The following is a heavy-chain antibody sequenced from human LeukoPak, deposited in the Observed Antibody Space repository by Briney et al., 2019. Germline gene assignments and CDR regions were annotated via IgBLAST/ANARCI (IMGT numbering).Heavy chain of an antibody. J-gene: IGHJ6*02. V-gene: IGHV4-59*08. CDR3: ARAEHYDILTGYQPPVMDV. CDR1: GGSISSYY. D-gene: IGHD3-9*01. Sequence: SETLSLTCTVSGGSISSYYWSWIRQPPGKGLEWIGYIYYSGSTNYNPSLKSRVTISVDTSKNQFSLKLSSVTAADTAVYYCARAEHYDILTGYQPPVMDVWGQGTTVTVSS. CDR2: IYYSGST.